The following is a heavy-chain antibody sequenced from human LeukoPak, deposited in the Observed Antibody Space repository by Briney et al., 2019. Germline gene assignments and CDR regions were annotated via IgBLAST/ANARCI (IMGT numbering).Heavy chain of an antibody. CDR2: IYYSGST. CDR1: GVSIISSNSY. Sequence: SETLSLTCTVSGVSIISSNSYWGWIRQPPGKGLEWIGSIYYSGSTYYNPSLKSRVTISVDTSKNQFSLKLSAVTAADTAVYYCARVWYYGSGTNSDLYYYYYMDVWGRGTTVTVSS. J-gene: IGHJ6*03. CDR3: ARVWYYGSGTNSDLYYYYYMDV. V-gene: IGHV4-39*01. D-gene: IGHD3-10*01.